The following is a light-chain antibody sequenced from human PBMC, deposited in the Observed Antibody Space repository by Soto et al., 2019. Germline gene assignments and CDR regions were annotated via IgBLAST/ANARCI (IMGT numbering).Light chain of an antibody. CDR1: QSVSSSY. CDR3: QQYGSSPQT. V-gene: IGKV3-20*01. Sequence: EIVLTQSPGTLSLSPGERATLSCRASQSVSSSYLAWYQQKPGQAPRLLIYGASSRATGIPDRFSGSGSGTDSPLTISRLEPEDFAVYYGQQYGSSPQTCGQGTKVDIK. J-gene: IGKJ1*01. CDR2: GAS.